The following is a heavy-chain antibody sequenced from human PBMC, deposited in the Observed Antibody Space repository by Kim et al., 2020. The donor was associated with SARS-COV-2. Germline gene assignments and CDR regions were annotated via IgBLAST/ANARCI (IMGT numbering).Heavy chain of an antibody. CDR3: AKEGAKDYYDSSGYYGDAFYI. CDR2: ISYDGSNK. J-gene: IGHJ3*02. CDR1: GFTFSSYG. V-gene: IGHV3-30*18. D-gene: IGHD3-22*01. Sequence: GGSLRLSCAASGFTFSSYGMHWVRQAPGKGLEWVAVISYDGSNKYYADSVKGRFTISRDNSKNTLYLQMNSLRAEDTAVYYCAKEGAKDYYDSSGYYGDAFYIWGQGTMVTVSS.